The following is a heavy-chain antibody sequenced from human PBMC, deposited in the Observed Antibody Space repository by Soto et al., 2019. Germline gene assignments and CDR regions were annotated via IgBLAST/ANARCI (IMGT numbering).Heavy chain of an antibody. CDR3: AKAGYYDSSGYSGYFQH. CDR2: ISYDGSNK. D-gene: IGHD3-22*01. V-gene: IGHV3-30*18. J-gene: IGHJ1*01. Sequence: QVQLVESGGGVLQPGRSLRLSCAASGFTFSSYGMHWVRQAPGKGLEWVAVISYDGSNKYYADSVKGRFTISRDNSKNTLYLQMNSLRAEDTSVYYCAKAGYYDSSGYSGYFQHWGQGTLVTVSS. CDR1: GFTFSSYG.